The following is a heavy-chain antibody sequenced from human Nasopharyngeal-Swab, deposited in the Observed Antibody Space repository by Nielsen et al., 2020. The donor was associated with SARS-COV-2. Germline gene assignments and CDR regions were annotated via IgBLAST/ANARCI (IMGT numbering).Heavy chain of an antibody. D-gene: IGHD3-22*01. CDR3: ARTDSSGYYPVTYYYYGMDV. J-gene: IGHJ6*02. Sequence: VRQAPGKGLEWVAVISYDGSNKYYADSVKGRFTISRDNSKNTLYLQMNGLRAEDTAVYYCARTDSSGYYPVTYYYYGMDVWGQGTTVTVSS. V-gene: IGHV3-30-3*01. CDR2: ISYDGSNK.